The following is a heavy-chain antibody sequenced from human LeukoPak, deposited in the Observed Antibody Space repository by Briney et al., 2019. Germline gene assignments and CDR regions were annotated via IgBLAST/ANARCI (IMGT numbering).Heavy chain of an antibody. J-gene: IGHJ4*02. D-gene: IGHD3-16*01. V-gene: IGHV1-2*02. CDR3: ATQRGSYLWGTDFDY. CDR1: GYTFTGYY. Sequence: ASVKVSCKASGYTFTGYYMHWVRQAPGQGLEWMGWINPNSGDTKFAREFQGRVTMTRDTSISTAYMGPSRLRSDDTAVYYCATQRGSYLWGTDFDYWGQGTLVTVSS. CDR2: INPNSGDT.